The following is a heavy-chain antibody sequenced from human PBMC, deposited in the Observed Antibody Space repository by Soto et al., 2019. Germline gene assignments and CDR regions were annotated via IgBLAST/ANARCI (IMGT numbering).Heavy chain of an antibody. CDR3: VASRTAVFGDALDI. J-gene: IGHJ3*02. CDR1: GGSISSYF. CDR2: IYDSGDA. D-gene: IGHD2-21*02. V-gene: IGHV4-59*03. Sequence: PSETLSLTCSVSGGSISSYFKSWIRQAPGKGLEWIGCIYDSGDANYNPSLKSRVAISLDTSKNQFSLQLSSVTAPDAAVYYCVASRTAVFGDALDIWALGTMVTVSS.